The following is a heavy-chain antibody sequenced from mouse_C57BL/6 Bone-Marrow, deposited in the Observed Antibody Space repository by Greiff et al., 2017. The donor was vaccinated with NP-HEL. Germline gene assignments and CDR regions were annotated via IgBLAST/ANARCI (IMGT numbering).Heavy chain of an antibody. V-gene: IGHV2-9-1*01. CDR2: IWTGGGT. D-gene: IGHD2-4*01. CDR1: GFSLTSYA. CDR3: ASYYDYDGPFAY. J-gene: IGHJ3*01. Sequence: VMLVESGPGLVAPSQSLSITCTVSGFSLTSYAISWVRQPPGKGLEWLGVIWTGGGTNYNSALKSRLSISKDNSKSQVFLKMNSLQTDDTARYYCASYYDYDGPFAYWGQGTLVTVSA.